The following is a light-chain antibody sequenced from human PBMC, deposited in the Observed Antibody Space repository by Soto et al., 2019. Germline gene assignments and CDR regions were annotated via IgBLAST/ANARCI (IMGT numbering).Light chain of an antibody. J-gene: IGKJ5*01. V-gene: IGKV3-20*01. Sequence: EIMLTQSPCTLSLSPGERATLSCRASESVTSTYLAWYQQKPGQAPRLLIYGASSRATGIPDRFSGSGSGTDFTLTISRLEPEDFAVYYCQQYGSSPTFGQGTRLEIK. CDR2: GAS. CDR3: QQYGSSPT. CDR1: ESVTSTY.